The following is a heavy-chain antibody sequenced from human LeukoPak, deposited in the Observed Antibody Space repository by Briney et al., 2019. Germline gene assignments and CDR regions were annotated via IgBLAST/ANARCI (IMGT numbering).Heavy chain of an antibody. CDR3: ARREAAAGSFDY. D-gene: IGHD6-13*01. J-gene: IGHJ4*02. V-gene: IGHV4-59*08. Sequence: SETLSLTCTVSGGSISSYYWSWIRQPPGKGLEWIGSIYYSGSTNYNPSLKSRVTISVDTSKNQFSLKLSSVTAADTAVYYCARREAAAGSFDYWGQGTLVTVSS. CDR2: IYYSGST. CDR1: GGSISSYY.